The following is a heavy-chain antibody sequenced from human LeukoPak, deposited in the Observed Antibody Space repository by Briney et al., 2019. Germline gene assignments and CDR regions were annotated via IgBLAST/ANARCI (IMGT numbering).Heavy chain of an antibody. CDR1: GGSISSYY. J-gene: IGHJ4*02. Sequence: SETLSLTCTVSGGSISSYYWSWIRQPPGKGLEWIGYIYYSGSTNYNPSLKSRVTISLDTSKNQFSLKVISMTAADTAVYYCARITISSGYSLWGQGTLVTVSS. D-gene: IGHD3-22*01. CDR2: IYYSGST. CDR3: ARITISSGYSL. V-gene: IGHV4-59*12.